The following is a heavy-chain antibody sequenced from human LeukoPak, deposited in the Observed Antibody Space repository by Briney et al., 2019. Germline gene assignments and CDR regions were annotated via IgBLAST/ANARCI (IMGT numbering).Heavy chain of an antibody. CDR3: ARDDCSSISCYHNWFDP. Sequence: GGSLRLSCAAPGFTFSSYWMGWVRQAPGKGLEWVANIKQDGSEKYYVDSVKGRFTISRDNAKNSLYLQMNSLRAEDTAVYYCARDDCSSISCYHNWFDPWGQGTLVTVSS. CDR1: GFTFSSYW. D-gene: IGHD2-2*01. V-gene: IGHV3-7*01. J-gene: IGHJ5*02. CDR2: IKQDGSEK.